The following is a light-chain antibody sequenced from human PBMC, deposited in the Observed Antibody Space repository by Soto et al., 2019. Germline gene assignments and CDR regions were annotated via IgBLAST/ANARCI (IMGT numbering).Light chain of an antibody. CDR1: QAIRND. Sequence: AIKMTQSPSSLPAFVGDTVTFTCRASQAIRNDLGWFQQRPGKPPKLLIYGISILQTGFPSRFSGSGSGTDFTLTISGLQPEDFATYYCLHDALFPYSFGQGTRLEI. CDR3: LHDALFPYS. J-gene: IGKJ2*03. V-gene: IGKV1-6*01. CDR2: GIS.